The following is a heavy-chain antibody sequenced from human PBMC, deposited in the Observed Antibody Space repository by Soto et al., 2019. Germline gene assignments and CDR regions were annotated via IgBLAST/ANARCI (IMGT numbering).Heavy chain of an antibody. D-gene: IGHD3-10*01. CDR1: GFTFSSYG. V-gene: IGHV3-30*18. CDR2: ISYDGSNK. Sequence: GGSLRLSCAASGFTFSSYGMHWVRQAPGKGLEWVAVISYDGSNKYYADSVKGRFTISRDNSKNTLYLQMNSLRAEDTAVYYCAKELGMWFGESFDYWGQGTLVTVSS. CDR3: AKELGMWFGESFDY. J-gene: IGHJ4*02.